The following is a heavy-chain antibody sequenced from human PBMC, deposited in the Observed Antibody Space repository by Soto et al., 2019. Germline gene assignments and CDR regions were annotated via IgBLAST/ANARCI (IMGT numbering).Heavy chain of an antibody. CDR2: IKSKTDGGTT. J-gene: IGHJ6*02. D-gene: IGHD4-17*01. Sequence: EVQLVESGGGLVKPGGSLRLSCAASGFTFSNAWMNWVRQAPGKGLEWVGRIKSKTDGGTTDYAAPVKGRFTISRDDSKNTRDLQRNSLKTEDTAVYYCTTAGDYAYYYYYGMDVWGQGTTVTVSS. V-gene: IGHV3-15*07. CDR3: TTAGDYAYYYYYGMDV. CDR1: GFTFSNAW.